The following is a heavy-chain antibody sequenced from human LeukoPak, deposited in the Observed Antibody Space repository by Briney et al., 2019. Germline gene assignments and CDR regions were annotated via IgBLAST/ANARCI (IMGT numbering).Heavy chain of an antibody. CDR3: VRDHMTMVRGIRRYYGMDV. Sequence: ASVKVSCKASGYTFTSYYMHWVRQAPGQGLEWMGIINPSGGSTSYAQKFQGRVTMTRDTSTSTVYMELSSLRSEDTAVYYCVRDHMTMVRGIRRYYGMDVWGQGTTVTVSS. CDR2: INPSGGST. J-gene: IGHJ6*02. CDR1: GYTFTSYY. V-gene: IGHV1-46*01. D-gene: IGHD3-10*01.